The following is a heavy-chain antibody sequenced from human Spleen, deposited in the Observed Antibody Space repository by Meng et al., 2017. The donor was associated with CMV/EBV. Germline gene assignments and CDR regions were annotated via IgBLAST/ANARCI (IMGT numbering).Heavy chain of an antibody. CDR1: GGTFISYA. V-gene: IGHV1-69*05. J-gene: IGHJ6*02. D-gene: IGHD4-11*01. CDR2: IIPIFGTPKYA. CDR3: ARGSNSEYYYNMDV. Sequence: SVKVSCKASGGTFISYAINWLRQAPGQGLEWMGGIIPIFGTPKYAKYAQKFQGRVTFNTDKSTTTGYMEMSSLRSEDTADYYCARGSNSEYYYNMDVWGQGTTVTVSS.